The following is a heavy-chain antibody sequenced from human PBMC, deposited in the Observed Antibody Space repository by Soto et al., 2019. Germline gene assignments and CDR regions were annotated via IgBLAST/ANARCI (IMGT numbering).Heavy chain of an antibody. CDR2: ISAYNGNT. CDR3: ARGPPITTIFGVVNYYYYYMDV. D-gene: IGHD3-3*01. J-gene: IGHJ6*03. CDR1: GYTFTSYG. Sequence: ASVKVSCKASGYTFTSYGISWVRQAPGQGLEWMGWISAYNGNTNYAQKLQGRVTMTTDTSTSTAYMELRSLRSDDTAVYYCARGPPITTIFGVVNYYYYYMDVWGKGTTVTVSS. V-gene: IGHV1-18*01.